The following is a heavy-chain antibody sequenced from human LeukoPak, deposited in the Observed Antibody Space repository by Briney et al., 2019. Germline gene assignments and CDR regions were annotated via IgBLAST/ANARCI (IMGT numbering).Heavy chain of an antibody. CDR1: GYTFTSYG. CDR2: ISAYNGNT. CDR3: ARAGQQPGPYYFDY. Sequence: GASVKVSCKASGYTFTSYGISWVRQAPGQGLEWMGWISAYNGNTNYAQKLQGRVTMTTDTSTSTAYMELRSLRSEDTAVYYCARAGQQPGPYYFDYWGQGTLVTVSS. V-gene: IGHV1-18*01. J-gene: IGHJ4*02. D-gene: IGHD6-13*01.